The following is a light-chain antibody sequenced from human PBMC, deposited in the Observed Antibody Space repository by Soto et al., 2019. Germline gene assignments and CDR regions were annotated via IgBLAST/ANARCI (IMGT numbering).Light chain of an antibody. J-gene: IGLJ1*01. V-gene: IGLV1-40*01. CDR1: SSNIGAGYD. Sequence: QAVVTQPPSVSGAPGQRVTISCTGSSSNIGAGYDVHWYQQLPGTAPKLLIYGNSNRPSGVPDRFSGSKSGTSASLAITGLQAEYEADYYCQSYDSSLSGSMVFGTGTKLTVL. CDR3: QSYDSSLSGSMV. CDR2: GNS.